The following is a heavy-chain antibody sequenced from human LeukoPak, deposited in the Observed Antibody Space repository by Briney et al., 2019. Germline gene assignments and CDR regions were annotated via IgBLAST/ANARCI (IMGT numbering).Heavy chain of an antibody. CDR1: GGSISGYY. Sequence: SETLSLSCAVSGGSISGYYWSWIRQPAEKGLECIGRMYISGTANYNPSLKSRLSMSVYTSKNQVSLKLTSVTAADTAVYYCARDTGYFGSGGFDQWGQGTLVTVSS. V-gene: IGHV4-4*07. CDR3: ARDTGYFGSGGFDQ. D-gene: IGHD3-10*01. J-gene: IGHJ4*02. CDR2: MYISGTA.